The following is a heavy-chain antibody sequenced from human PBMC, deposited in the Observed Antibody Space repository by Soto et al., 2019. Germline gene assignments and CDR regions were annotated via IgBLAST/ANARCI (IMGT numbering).Heavy chain of an antibody. Sequence: GESLKISCKGSGYSFTSYWIGWVRQMPGKGLEWMGIIYPGDSDTRYSPSFQGQVTISADKSISTAYLQWSSLKASDTAMYYCARSPAEYYDSGPDDFDIWGQGTMVTVSS. CDR3: ARSPAEYYDSGPDDFDI. CDR1: GYSFTSYW. J-gene: IGHJ3*02. D-gene: IGHD3-22*01. V-gene: IGHV5-51*01. CDR2: IYPGDSDT.